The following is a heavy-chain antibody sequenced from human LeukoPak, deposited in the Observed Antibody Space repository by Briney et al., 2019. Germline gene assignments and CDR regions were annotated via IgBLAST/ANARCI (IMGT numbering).Heavy chain of an antibody. V-gene: IGHV3-48*03. CDR2: ISGSGGTR. CDR1: GFTFSSYE. Sequence: GGSLRLSCAASGFTFSSYEMNWVRQAPGKGLEWVSYISGSGGTRYYADSVKGRFTISRDNAKNSVYLQMNSLSAEDTAVYYCARQGLYDSSDFWTFQHWGQGTLVTVSS. D-gene: IGHD3/OR15-3a*01. J-gene: IGHJ1*01. CDR3: ARQGLYDSSDFWTFQH.